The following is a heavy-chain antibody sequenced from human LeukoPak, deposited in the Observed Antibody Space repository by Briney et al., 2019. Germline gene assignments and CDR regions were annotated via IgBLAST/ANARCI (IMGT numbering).Heavy chain of an antibody. CDR2: IKQDGSDK. D-gene: IGHD2-15*01. CDR3: ARYRGSGCFDP. CDR1: GFTFSSYS. J-gene: IGHJ5*02. V-gene: IGHV3-7*04. Sequence: PGGSLRLSCAASGFTFSSYSMNWVRQAPGKGLEWVANIKQDGSDKYYGDSVKGRFTISRDNAKNSLYLQMNSLRAEDTAVYFCARYRGSGCFDPWGQGTLVTVSS.